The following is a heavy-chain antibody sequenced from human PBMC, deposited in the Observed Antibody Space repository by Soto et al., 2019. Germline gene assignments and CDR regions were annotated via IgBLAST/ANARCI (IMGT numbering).Heavy chain of an antibody. V-gene: IGHV4-61*01. CDR3: ARGYFGHCTNGVCYSNWFDP. D-gene: IGHD2-8*01. J-gene: IGHJ5*02. CDR1: GGSVSSGSYY. Sequence: SETLSLTCTVSGGSVSSGSYYWSWIRQPPGKGLEWIGYIYYSGSTNYNPSLKSRVTISVDTSKNQFSLKLSSVTAADTAVYYCARGYFGHCTNGVCYSNWFDPWGQGTLVTVSS. CDR2: IYYSGST.